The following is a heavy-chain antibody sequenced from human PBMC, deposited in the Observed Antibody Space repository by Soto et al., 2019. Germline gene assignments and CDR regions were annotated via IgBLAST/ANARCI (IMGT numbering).Heavy chain of an antibody. CDR2: INHSGST. CDR1: GGSFSGYY. Sequence: SETLSLTCAVYGGSFSGYYWSWIRQPPGKGLEWIGEINHSGSTNYNPSLKSRVTISVDTSKNQFSLKLSSVTATDTAVYYCAISEGMVITGDAFDIWGQGTMVTVSS. V-gene: IGHV4-34*01. CDR3: AISEGMVITGDAFDI. J-gene: IGHJ3*02. D-gene: IGHD5-18*01.